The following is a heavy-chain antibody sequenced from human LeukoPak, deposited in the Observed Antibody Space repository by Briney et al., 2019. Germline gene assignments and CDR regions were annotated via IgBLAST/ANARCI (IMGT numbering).Heavy chain of an antibody. CDR1: GYTFTGYY. D-gene: IGHD2-2*01. CDR2: INPNSGGT. CDR3: ARGCSSSSCFADAFDI. V-gene: IGHV1-2*02. Sequence: SVKVSCKASGYTFTGYYMHWVRQAPGQGLEWMGWINPNSGGTNYAQKFQGRVTMTRDTSISTAYMELSRLRSDDTDVYYCARGCSSSSCFADAFDIWGQGTTVTVSS. J-gene: IGHJ3*02.